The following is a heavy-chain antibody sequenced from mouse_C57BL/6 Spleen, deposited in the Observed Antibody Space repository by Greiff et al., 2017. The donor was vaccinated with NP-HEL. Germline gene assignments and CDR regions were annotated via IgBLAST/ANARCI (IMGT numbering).Heavy chain of an antibody. V-gene: IGHV1-80*01. D-gene: IGHD2-4*01. CDR1: GYAFSSYW. Sequence: QVQLQQSGAELVKPGASVKISCKASGYAFSSYWMNWVKQRPGKGLEWIGQIYPGDGDTNYNGKFKGKATLTADKSSSTAYMQLSSLTSEDSAVYFCARHYDYLAWFAYWGQGTTLTVSS. J-gene: IGHJ2*01. CDR2: IYPGDGDT. CDR3: ARHYDYLAWFAY.